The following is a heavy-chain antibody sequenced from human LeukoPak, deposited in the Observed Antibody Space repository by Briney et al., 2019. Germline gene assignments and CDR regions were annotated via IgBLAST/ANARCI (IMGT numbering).Heavy chain of an antibody. J-gene: IGHJ3*02. CDR2: ISWNSGSI. V-gene: IGHV3-9*01. CDR3: ARGITMIGFDI. Sequence: TGRSLRLSCAASGFTFDDYAMHWVRQAPGKGLEWVSGISWNSGSIGYADSVKGRFTISRDNAKNSLYLQMNSLRAEDTAVYYCARGITMIGFDIWGQGTMVTVSS. D-gene: IGHD3-22*01. CDR1: GFTFDDYA.